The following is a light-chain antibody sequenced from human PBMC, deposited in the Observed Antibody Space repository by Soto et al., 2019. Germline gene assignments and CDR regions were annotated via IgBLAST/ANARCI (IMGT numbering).Light chain of an antibody. CDR1: QSVSSD. V-gene: IGKV1-39*01. CDR3: QHIYSIPIT. CDR2: AAS. J-gene: IGKJ5*01. Sequence: DIQMTQSPSPLSASVGDRVIITYRASQSVSSDLNWYQQKAGKPPKLLIFAASSLQSGVPSRFSGSGSGTHFTLTISNLQPEDFATYYCQHIYSIPITFGQGTRLEIK.